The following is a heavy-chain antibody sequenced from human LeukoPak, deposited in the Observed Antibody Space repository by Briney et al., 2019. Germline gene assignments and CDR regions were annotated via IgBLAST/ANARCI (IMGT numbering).Heavy chain of an antibody. Sequence: GGSLRLSCAASGLNLTTYAMGWVRQAPGKGLEWVSVISDRGDSTYYADSVKGRFTISRDNSKNTLYLQMNSLRAEDTAVYYCAKDGATWYVPAAYYSDYWGQGTLVTVSS. V-gene: IGHV3-23*01. J-gene: IGHJ4*02. CDR2: ISDRGDST. D-gene: IGHD2-2*01. CDR3: AKDGATWYVPAAYYSDY. CDR1: GLNLTTYA.